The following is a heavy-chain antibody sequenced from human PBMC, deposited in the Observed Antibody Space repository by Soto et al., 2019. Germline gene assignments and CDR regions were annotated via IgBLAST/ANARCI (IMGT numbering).Heavy chain of an antibody. D-gene: IGHD6-19*01. CDR3: ARVGIAVAGTGYYYGMDV. V-gene: IGHV4-59*01. J-gene: IGHJ6*02. CDR1: GGSISSYY. Sequence: SATLSLTCTVSGGSISSYYWSWLRQPLGKGLEWIGYIYYSGSTNYNPSLKSRVTISVGTSKNQFSLKLSSVTAADTAVYYCARVGIAVAGTGYYYGMDVWGQGTTVTVS. CDR2: IYYSGST.